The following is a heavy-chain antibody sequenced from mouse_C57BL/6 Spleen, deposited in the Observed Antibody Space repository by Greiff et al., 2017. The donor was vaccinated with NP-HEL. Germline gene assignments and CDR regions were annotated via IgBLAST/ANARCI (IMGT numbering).Heavy chain of an antibody. CDR1: GYTFTDYE. D-gene: IGHD2-14*01. CDR2: IDPETGGT. J-gene: IGHJ2*01. CDR3: TRDWYVEGVDY. V-gene: IGHV1-15*01. Sequence: QVQLQQSGAELVRPGASVTLSCKASGYTFTDYEMHWVKQTPVHGLEWIGAIDPETGGTAYNQKFKGKAILTADKSSSTAYMELRSLTSEDSAVYYCTRDWYVEGVDYWGQGTTLTVSS.